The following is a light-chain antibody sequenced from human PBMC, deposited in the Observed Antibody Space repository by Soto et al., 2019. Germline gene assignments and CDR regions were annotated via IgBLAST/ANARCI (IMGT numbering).Light chain of an antibody. J-gene: IGKJ3*01. CDR1: PSVSSY. Sequence: VLTQAPATLSLSPGERATLSCRASPSVSSYLAGYQQKPGHAPRLLIYDASNRAPGIPARFSGSGSGTDFTLTISSLEPEDFAVYYCQQRSNWPPRFTFGPGTKVDIK. CDR3: QQRSNWPPRFT. CDR2: DAS. V-gene: IGKV3-11*01.